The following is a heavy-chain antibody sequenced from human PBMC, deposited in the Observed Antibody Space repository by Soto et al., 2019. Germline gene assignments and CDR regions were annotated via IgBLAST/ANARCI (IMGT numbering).Heavy chain of an antibody. Sequence: GESLKVSCKGSGYSFTSYWIGWVRQMPGKGLEWMGIIYPGDSDTRYSPSFQGPVTISADKSISTAYLQWSGLKASDTAMYNCARHHTIFGVVFTYYGMDVWGQGTTVTVSS. CDR3: ARHHTIFGVVFTYYGMDV. J-gene: IGHJ6*02. V-gene: IGHV5-51*01. CDR1: GYSFTSYW. CDR2: IYPGDSDT. D-gene: IGHD3-3*01.